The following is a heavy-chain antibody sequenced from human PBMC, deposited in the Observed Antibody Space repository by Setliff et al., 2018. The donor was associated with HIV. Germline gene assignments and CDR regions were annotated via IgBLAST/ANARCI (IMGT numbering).Heavy chain of an antibody. V-gene: IGHV3-74*01. CDR3: VKGFRGNYEY. Sequence: GASLRLSFAASGFTFSSYSMNWVRQAPGKGLVWVSRVNSDGSSKTYADSVKDRFTICRDNSKNMLCLQMNSLRGEDTAVYYCVKGFRGNYEYWGQGTLVTVSS. CDR2: VNSDGSSK. D-gene: IGHD1-26*01. CDR1: GFTFSSYS. J-gene: IGHJ4*02.